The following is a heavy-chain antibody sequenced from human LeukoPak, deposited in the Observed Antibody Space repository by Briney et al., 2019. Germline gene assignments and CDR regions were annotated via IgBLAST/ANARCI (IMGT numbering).Heavy chain of an antibody. D-gene: IGHD4-17*01. CDR2: ISGSGGST. V-gene: IGHV3-23*01. CDR3: ARDPNGDYIGTFDM. Sequence: PGGSLRLSCAASGFTFSSYAMSWVRQAPGKGLEWVSAISGSGGSTHYADSVKGRFTISRDNSKNVLYLQMNSLRAEDTAVYFCARDPNGDYIGTFDMWGRGTMVSVSS. CDR1: GFTFSSYA. J-gene: IGHJ3*02.